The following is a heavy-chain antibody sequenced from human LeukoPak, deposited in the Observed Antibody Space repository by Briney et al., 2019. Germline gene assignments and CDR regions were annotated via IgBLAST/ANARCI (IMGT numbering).Heavy chain of an antibody. J-gene: IGHJ5*02. CDR2: IYHSGST. Sequence: PSETLSLTCAVSGGSISSSNWWSWVRQPPGKGLEWIGEIYHSGSTNYNPSLKSRVTISVDTSKNQFSLKLSSVTAADTAVYYCARGSNYYDSGKGWFDPWGQGTLVTVSS. CDR1: GGSISSSNW. CDR3: ARGSNYYDSGKGWFDP. V-gene: IGHV4-4*02. D-gene: IGHD3-10*01.